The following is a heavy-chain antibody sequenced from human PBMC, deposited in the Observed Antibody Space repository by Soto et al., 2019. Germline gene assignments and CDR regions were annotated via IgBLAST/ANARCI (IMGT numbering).Heavy chain of an antibody. CDR1: GYTFTNYG. CDR2: ISAYNGNT. Sequence: QVQLVQSGAEVKKPGASVNVSCKASGYTFTNYGFSWVRQAPGQRLEWMGWISAYNGNTNYAQKLQGRVTMTTDTPPGTAYIELRSLRADDTAVYYCASSFTSSQWLYGMDVWGQGTTVTVSS. V-gene: IGHV1-18*01. J-gene: IGHJ6*02. CDR3: ASSFTSSQWLYGMDV. D-gene: IGHD2-2*01.